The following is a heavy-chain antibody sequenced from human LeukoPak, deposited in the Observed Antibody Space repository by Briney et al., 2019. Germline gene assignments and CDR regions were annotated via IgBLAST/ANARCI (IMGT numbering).Heavy chain of an antibody. D-gene: IGHD6-13*01. J-gene: IGHJ4*02. CDR2: INPSGGST. CDR1: GYTFTSYY. Sequence: GASVKVSCKASGYTFTSYYMHWVRQAPGQGLEWMGIINPSGGSTSYAQKFQVRVTMTRDTSTSTVYMELSSLRSEDTAVYYCARAPYSSSWYVSHFDYWGQGTLVTVSS. V-gene: IGHV1-46*01. CDR3: ARAPYSSSWYVSHFDY.